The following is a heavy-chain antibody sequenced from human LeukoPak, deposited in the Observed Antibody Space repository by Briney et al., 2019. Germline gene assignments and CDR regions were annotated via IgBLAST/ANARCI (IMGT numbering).Heavy chain of an antibody. CDR1: GYTFTSYD. D-gene: IGHD6-13*01. J-gene: IGHJ6*02. Sequence: ASVKVSCKASGYTFTSYDINWVRQATGQGLEWMGRIIPILGIANYAQKFQGRVTITADKSTSTAYMELRSLRSEDTAVYYCARVLEAAAGMDVWGQGTTVTVSS. CDR3: ARVLEAAAGMDV. CDR2: IIPILGIA. V-gene: IGHV1-69*04.